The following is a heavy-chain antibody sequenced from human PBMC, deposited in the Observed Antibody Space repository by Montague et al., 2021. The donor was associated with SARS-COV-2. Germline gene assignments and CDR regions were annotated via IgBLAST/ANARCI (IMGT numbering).Heavy chain of an antibody. CDR3: AKGSHIYETRGLRTGWFDP. Sequence: SETLSLTCAVSGESFVEYRRSSDEQTSERQLQWLRECSHSVETSYNPSLQSRLTMSVDTYKKQFSLRLGSVTAADTAVYFCAKGSHIYETRGLRTGWFDPWGQGTLVTVSS. CDR2: CSHSVET. CDR1: GESFVEYR. V-gene: IGHV4-34*01. J-gene: IGHJ5*02. D-gene: IGHD7-27*01.